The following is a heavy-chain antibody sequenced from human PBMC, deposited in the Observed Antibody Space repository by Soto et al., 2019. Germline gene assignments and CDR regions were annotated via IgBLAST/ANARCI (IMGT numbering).Heavy chain of an antibody. CDR3: ARVRFPNYDILTGYYIYFDY. D-gene: IGHD3-9*01. V-gene: IGHV1-18*01. J-gene: IGHJ4*02. CDR1: GYTFTSYG. Sequence: ASVKVSCKASGYTFTSYGISWVRQAPGQGLERMGWISAYNGNTNYAQKLQGRVTMTTDTSTSTAYMELRSLRSDDTAVYYCARVRFPNYDILTGYYIYFDYWGQGTLVTVSS. CDR2: ISAYNGNT.